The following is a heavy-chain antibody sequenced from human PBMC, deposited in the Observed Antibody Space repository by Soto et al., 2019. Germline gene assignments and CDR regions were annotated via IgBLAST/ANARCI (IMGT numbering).Heavy chain of an antibody. CDR1: GGTFSSYT. Sequence: QVQLVQSGAEVKKPGSSVKVSCKASGGTFSSYTISWVRQAPGQGLEWMGRIIPILGIANYAQKFQGRVTITADKSTSTAYMELSSLRSEDTAVYYCARDDPRIAAAGTDYWGQGTLASVSS. D-gene: IGHD6-13*01. J-gene: IGHJ4*02. CDR3: ARDDPRIAAAGTDY. V-gene: IGHV1-69*08. CDR2: IIPILGIA.